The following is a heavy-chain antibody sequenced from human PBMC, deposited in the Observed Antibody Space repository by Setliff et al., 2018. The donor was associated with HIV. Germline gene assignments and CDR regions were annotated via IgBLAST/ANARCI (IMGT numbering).Heavy chain of an antibody. D-gene: IGHD5-12*01. V-gene: IGHV1-2*02. J-gene: IGHJ4*02. Sequence: ASVKVSCKASGYTFTGNYIHWVRQAPGQGLEWMGWINPNSGGTNYEQKFQGRVTMTRDTSISTAYMELSRLRSDDTALYYCARDRSPREEMATTADYWGQGTLVTVSS. CDR1: GYTFTGNY. CDR3: ARDRSPREEMATTADY. CDR2: INPNSGGT.